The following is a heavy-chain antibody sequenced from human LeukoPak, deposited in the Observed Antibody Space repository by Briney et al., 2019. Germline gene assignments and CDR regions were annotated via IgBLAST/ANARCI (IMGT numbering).Heavy chain of an antibody. CDR3: AKGETTVTTYDFDY. CDR1: RFTFSNYA. D-gene: IGHD4-17*01. CDR2: IRYDGSNK. Sequence: GGSLRLSCAASRFTFSNYAMNWVRQAPGKGLEWVAFIRYDGSNKYYADSVKGRFTISRDNSKNTLYLQMNSLRAEDTAVYYCAKGETTVTTYDFDYWGQGTLVTVSS. J-gene: IGHJ4*02. V-gene: IGHV3-30*02.